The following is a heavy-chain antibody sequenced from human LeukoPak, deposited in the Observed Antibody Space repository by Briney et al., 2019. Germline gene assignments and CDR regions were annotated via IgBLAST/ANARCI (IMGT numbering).Heavy chain of an antibody. Sequence: GGSLRLSCAASGFTFSTYWMTWVRQAPGKGVEWVANIKQDGSEKYYVDSLRGRFSIYRDNVKNSLFLQMNSLSAEDTAVYYCARCPYDSTGYYSVPSHLDYWGQGTLVTVSS. CDR2: IKQDGSEK. D-gene: IGHD3-22*01. V-gene: IGHV3-7*01. CDR3: ARCPYDSTGYYSVPSHLDY. J-gene: IGHJ4*02. CDR1: GFTFSTYW.